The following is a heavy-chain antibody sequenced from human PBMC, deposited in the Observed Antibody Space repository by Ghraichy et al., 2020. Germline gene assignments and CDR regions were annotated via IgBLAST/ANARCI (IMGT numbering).Heavy chain of an antibody. D-gene: IGHD3-22*01. V-gene: IGHV4-34*01. J-gene: IGHJ4*02. CDR3: ARGNYYDSSGYYSYYFDY. Sequence: SETLSLTCAVYGGSFSGYYWSWIRQPPGKGLEWIGEINHSGSTNYNPSLKSRVTISVDTSKNQFSLKLSSVTAADTAVYYCARGNYYDSSGYYSYYFDYWGQGTLVTVSS. CDR1: GGSFSGYY. CDR2: INHSGST.